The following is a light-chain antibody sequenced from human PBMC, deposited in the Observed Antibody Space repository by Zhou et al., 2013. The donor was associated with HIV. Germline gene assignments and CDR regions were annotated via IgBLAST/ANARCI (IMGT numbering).Light chain of an antibody. CDR1: QGISSY. CDR3: QETYTTLHT. V-gene: IGKV1-9*01. J-gene: IGKJ3*01. CDR2: AAS. Sequence: DIQLTQSPSFLSASVGDRVTITCRASQGISSYLAWYQQKPGKAPKFLIYAASTLQSGVPSRFSGSGSGTEFTLTISRLQPEDSATYYCQETYTTLHTFGPGTKVDIK.